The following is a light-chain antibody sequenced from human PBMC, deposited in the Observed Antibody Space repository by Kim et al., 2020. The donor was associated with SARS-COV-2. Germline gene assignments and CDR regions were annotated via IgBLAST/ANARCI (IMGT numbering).Light chain of an antibody. J-gene: IGLJ2*01. CDR2: GNS. CDR1: SSNIGAGYD. CDR3: QSYDSSLSVVV. V-gene: IGLV1-40*01. Sequence: QRVTISCTGSSSNIGAGYDVYWYQQLPGTAPKLLIYGNSNRPSGVPDRFSGSKSGTSASLAITGLQAEDEADYYCQSYDSSLSVVVFGGGTQLTVL.